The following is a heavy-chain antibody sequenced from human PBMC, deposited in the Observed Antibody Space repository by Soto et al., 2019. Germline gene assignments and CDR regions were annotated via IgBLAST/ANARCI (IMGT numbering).Heavy chain of an antibody. D-gene: IGHD5-12*01. CDR2: IYYSGST. J-gene: IGHJ5*02. CDR3: AREEGGGYDHRWFDP. V-gene: IGHV4-31*03. CDR1: GGSISSGGYY. Sequence: QVQLQESGPGLVKPSQTLSLTCTVSGGSISSGGYYWSWIRQHPGKGLEWIGYIYYSGSTYYNPSLKPRVTISVDTSKNQFSLKLSSVTAEDTAVYYCAREEGGGYDHRWFDPWGQGTLVTVSS.